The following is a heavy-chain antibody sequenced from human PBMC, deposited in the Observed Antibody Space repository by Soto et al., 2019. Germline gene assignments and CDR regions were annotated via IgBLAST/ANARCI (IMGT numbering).Heavy chain of an antibody. J-gene: IGHJ4*02. V-gene: IGHV1-18*01. CDR2: ISAYNGNT. CDR3: ARAFPILRYFDWLSLTGFDY. CDR1: GYTFTSYG. D-gene: IGHD3-9*01. Sequence: ASVKVSCKASGYTFTSYGISWVRQAPGQGLEWMGWISAYNGNTNYAQKLQGRVTMTTDTSTSTAYMELRSLRSDDTAVYYCARAFPILRYFDWLSLTGFDYWDQGTLVTVSS.